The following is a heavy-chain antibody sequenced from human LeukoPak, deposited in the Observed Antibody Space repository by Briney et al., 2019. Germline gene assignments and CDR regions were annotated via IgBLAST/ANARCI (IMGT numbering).Heavy chain of an antibody. CDR3: AREGVEVTLDAFDI. V-gene: IGHV4-39*07. CDR1: GGSISSSGYY. CDR2: IYYGGST. D-gene: IGHD1-1*01. J-gene: IGHJ3*02. Sequence: SETLSLTCSVSGGSISSSGYYWGWLRQPPGKGLEWIASIYYGGSTYYNPSLKSRVTISVDTSKNQFSLKLSSVTAADTAVYYCAREGVEVTLDAFDIWGQGTMVTVSS.